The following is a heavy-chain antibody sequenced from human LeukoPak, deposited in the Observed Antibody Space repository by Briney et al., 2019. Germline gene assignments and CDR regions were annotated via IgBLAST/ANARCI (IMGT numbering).Heavy chain of an antibody. D-gene: IGHD5/OR15-5a*01. Sequence: GGSLRLSCAASGFTLSSYSMNWVRQAPGKGLEWVSSISSSSSYIYYADSVKGRFTISRDNAKNSLYLQMNSLRAEDTAVYYGARDPVSGLRPDAFDIWGQGTMVTVSS. CDR2: ISSSSSYI. J-gene: IGHJ3*02. V-gene: IGHV3-21*01. CDR3: ARDPVSGLRPDAFDI. CDR1: GFTLSSYS.